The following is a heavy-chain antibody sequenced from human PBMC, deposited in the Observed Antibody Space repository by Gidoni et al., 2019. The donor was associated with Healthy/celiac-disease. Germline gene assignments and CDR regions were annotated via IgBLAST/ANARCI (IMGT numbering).Heavy chain of an antibody. V-gene: IGHV3-9*01. D-gene: IGHD6-19*01. J-gene: IGHJ4*02. CDR2: ISWNSGSI. CDR1: GFTFDDYA. Sequence: EVQLVESGGGLVQPGRSLRLSCAASGFTFDDYAMHWVRQAPGKGLEWVSGISWNSGSIGYADSVKGRFTISRDNAKNSLDLQMNSLRAEDTALYYCAKEAVAGNIDYWGQGTLVTVSS. CDR3: AKEAVAGNIDY.